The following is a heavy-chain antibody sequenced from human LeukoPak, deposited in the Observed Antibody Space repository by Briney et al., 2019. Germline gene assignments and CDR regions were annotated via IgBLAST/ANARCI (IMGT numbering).Heavy chain of an antibody. CDR1: GFTFTSYA. Sequence: PGTSLRLSCAASGFTFTSYAMHWVRQAPGRGLEWVAVISYHGSKTYYVDSVRGRFAISRDNSKSTLYLHMNSLKTEDTAVYYCALDRAYALLTGHPGAFDIRGRGTMVTVSS. CDR3: ALDRAYALLTGHPGAFDI. D-gene: IGHD3-9*01. V-gene: IGHV3-30*09. J-gene: IGHJ3*02. CDR2: ISYHGSKT.